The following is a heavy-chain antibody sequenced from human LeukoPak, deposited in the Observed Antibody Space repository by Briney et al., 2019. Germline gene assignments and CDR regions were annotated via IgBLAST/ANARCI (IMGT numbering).Heavy chain of an antibody. Sequence: PSETLSLTCTVSGDSINSYYWSWIRQPAGKGLEWIGSIYTSGRTNYNPSLKSRVTMSVDTPKNQFSLKLSSVTAADTAVYYCARVPLYYDSSALDYWGQGTLVTVSS. J-gene: IGHJ4*02. CDR1: GDSINSYY. V-gene: IGHV4-4*07. CDR2: IYTSGRT. CDR3: ARVPLYYDSSALDY. D-gene: IGHD3-22*01.